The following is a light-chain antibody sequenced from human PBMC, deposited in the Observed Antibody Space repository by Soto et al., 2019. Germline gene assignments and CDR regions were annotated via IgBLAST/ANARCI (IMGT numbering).Light chain of an antibody. Sequence: QSVLTQPASVSGSPGQSITISCTGTSSDVGGYTYVSWYQQHPGKAPKLMIYDVTYRPSGVSSRFSGSKSGNTASLTISGLQAEDEADYYCCSCTRSNTYVFGTGTKATVL. CDR3: CSCTRSNTYV. CDR2: DVT. J-gene: IGLJ1*01. V-gene: IGLV2-14*01. CDR1: SSDVGGYTY.